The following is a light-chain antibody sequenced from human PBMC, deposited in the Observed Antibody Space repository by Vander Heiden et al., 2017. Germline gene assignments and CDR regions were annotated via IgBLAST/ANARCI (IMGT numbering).Light chain of an antibody. CDR3: QQYYSTPPT. CDR2: WAS. V-gene: IGKV4-1*01. Sequence: DIVMTQSPDSLAVSLGERATINCKSSQSVLYSSNNKNYLAWYQQKPGQPPKRRIYWASTRESGVPDRFSGSGSGTDFTLTISSLQAEDVAVYYCQQYYSTPPTFGQGTKVEIK. CDR1: QSVLYSSNNKNY. J-gene: IGKJ1*01.